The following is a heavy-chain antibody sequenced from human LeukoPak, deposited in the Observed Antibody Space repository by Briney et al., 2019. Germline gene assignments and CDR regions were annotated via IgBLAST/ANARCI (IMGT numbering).Heavy chain of an antibody. Sequence: GASVKVSCKTSGYTFTGYYIHWVRQAPGQGLEWMGWINPNSGGTNYAQNFQGRVTITADKSTNTAYMELSSLRSEDTAVYYCASQDSSGYYLIDYWGQGTLVTVSS. CDR3: ASQDSSGYYLIDY. V-gene: IGHV1-2*02. D-gene: IGHD3-22*01. CDR2: INPNSGGT. CDR1: GYTFTGYY. J-gene: IGHJ4*02.